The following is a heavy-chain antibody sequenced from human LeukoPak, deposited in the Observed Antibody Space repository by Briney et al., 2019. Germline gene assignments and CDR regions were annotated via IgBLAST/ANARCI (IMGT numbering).Heavy chain of an antibody. CDR1: GYAFTNYA. Sequence: ASVKVSCKASGYAFTNYAISWVRQAPGQGLEWMGWISVYNGNTNYAQKLLGRVTMTADTSTTTAYMELRSLRSDDTAVYYCARGYCSSATCRHFDYWGQGALVTVSS. V-gene: IGHV1-18*01. D-gene: IGHD2-2*01. CDR2: ISVYNGNT. J-gene: IGHJ4*02. CDR3: ARGYCSSATCRHFDY.